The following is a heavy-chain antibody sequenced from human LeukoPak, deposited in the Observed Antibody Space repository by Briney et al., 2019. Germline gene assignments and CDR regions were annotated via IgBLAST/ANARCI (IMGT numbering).Heavy chain of an antibody. V-gene: IGHV3-74*01. D-gene: IGHD3-10*01. CDR1: GFTFSSYW. J-gene: IGHJ5*01. Sequence: GGSLRLSCAASGFTFSSYWMHWVRQAPGKGLVWVSRINSDGSSTSYADSVKGRFTISRDNSKNTLYLQMNSLRAEDTAVYYCASNGENNWFDPWGQGTVVTVSS. CDR3: ASNGENNWFDP. CDR2: INSDGSST.